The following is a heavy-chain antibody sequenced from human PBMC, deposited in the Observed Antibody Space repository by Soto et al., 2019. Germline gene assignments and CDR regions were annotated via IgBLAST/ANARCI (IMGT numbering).Heavy chain of an antibody. D-gene: IGHD2-21*01. CDR1: GFTFSDFA. CDR3: AKGRPGVAAAPDS. Sequence: GGSLRLSCAASGFTFSDFAMAWVRQAPGKGLEWVSSASGSGSGTYYADSVKGRFTISRDNSKNTLFLHMTNLRAGDTALYFCAKGRPGVAAAPDSWGQGTLVTVSS. J-gene: IGHJ4*02. V-gene: IGHV3-23*01. CDR2: ASGSGSGT.